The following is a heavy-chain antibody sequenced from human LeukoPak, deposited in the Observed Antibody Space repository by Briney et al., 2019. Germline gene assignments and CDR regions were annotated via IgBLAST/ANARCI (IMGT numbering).Heavy chain of an antibody. Sequence: GGSLRPSCAASGSTFSSNAMSWVRQAPGKGLEWVSAIIGSVGSTYYADSVKGRFTISRDNAKNSLYLQMNSLRAEDTAVYYCAELGITMIGGVWGKGTTVTISS. CDR2: IIGSVGST. CDR1: GSTFSSNA. D-gene: IGHD3-10*02. V-gene: IGHV3-23*01. CDR3: AELGITMIGGV. J-gene: IGHJ6*04.